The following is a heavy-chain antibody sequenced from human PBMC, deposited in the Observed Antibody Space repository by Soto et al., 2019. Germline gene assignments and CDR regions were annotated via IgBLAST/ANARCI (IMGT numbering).Heavy chain of an antibody. Sequence: QLQLQESGPGLVKPSETLSLTCTVSGGSISSSSYYWGWIRQPPGKGLEWIGSIYYSGSTYYNPSLKSRVTISVDTSKNQFSLKLSSVTAADTAVYYCARTPLACSSWHYYYYGMDVWGQGTTVTVSS. J-gene: IGHJ6*02. CDR2: IYYSGST. CDR1: GGSISSSSYY. V-gene: IGHV4-39*01. CDR3: ARTPLACSSWHYYYYGMDV. D-gene: IGHD6-13*01.